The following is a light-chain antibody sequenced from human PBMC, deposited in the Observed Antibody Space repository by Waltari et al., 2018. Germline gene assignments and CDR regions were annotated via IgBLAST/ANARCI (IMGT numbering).Light chain of an antibody. J-gene: IGKJ2*01. Sequence: DIVLTQAPDSLAVSLGERATINCKSSQSVLSTSNNKNYLGWDQQKPGQTPKLLITWASTRESGFPDRFSGSGSGTDFTLTISSLQAEDVAVYFCQQCYTFPYTFGQGTKLEIK. CDR3: QQCYTFPYT. CDR1: QSVLSTSNNKNY. CDR2: WAS. V-gene: IGKV4-1*01.